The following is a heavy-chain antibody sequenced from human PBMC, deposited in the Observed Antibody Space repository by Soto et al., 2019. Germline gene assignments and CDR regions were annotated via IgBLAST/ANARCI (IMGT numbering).Heavy chain of an antibody. Sequence: EVQLVESGGGSVQPGGSLRLSCTASGFTFNNYWMHWVRQAPGKGLVWVSRINSDGSITTYADSLKGRFTISRDNARNTLYLQMNSLRAEETAVYYCAGSGSGAFDIWGRGTMVTVSS. CDR2: INSDGSIT. V-gene: IGHV3-74*01. J-gene: IGHJ3*02. CDR1: GFTFNNYW. D-gene: IGHD3-10*01. CDR3: AGSGSGAFDI.